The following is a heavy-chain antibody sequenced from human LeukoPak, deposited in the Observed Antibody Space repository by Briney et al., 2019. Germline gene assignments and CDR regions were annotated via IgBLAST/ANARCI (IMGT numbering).Heavy chain of an antibody. CDR3: AREIRDGLTIFGVVNFDY. J-gene: IGHJ4*02. D-gene: IGHD3-3*01. CDR2: INSGGTVT. V-gene: IGHV3-74*01. Sequence: GGSLRLSCAASGFTFSDFWMHWVRQAPEKGLVWVSRINSGGTVTNYADSVKGRFTISRDNVKNSLYLQMNSLRAEDTAVYYCAREIRDGLTIFGVVNFDYWGQGTLVTVSS. CDR1: GFTFSDFW.